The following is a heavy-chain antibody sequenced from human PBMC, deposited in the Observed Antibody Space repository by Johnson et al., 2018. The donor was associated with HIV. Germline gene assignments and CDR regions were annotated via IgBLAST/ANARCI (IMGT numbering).Heavy chain of an antibody. D-gene: IGHD3-22*01. V-gene: IGHV3-9*01. CDR3: ARGRLTYYYDSSGDDAFDI. CDR1: GFTFHDYA. J-gene: IGHJ3*02. CDR2: ISWNSGSI. Sequence: QLVESGGGLVQPGRSLRLSCAASGFTFHDYAMHWVRQAPGKGLEWVSGISWNSGSIGYADSVKGRFTISRDNAKNSLYLQMTSLRAEDTAVYYCARGRLTYYYDSSGDDAFDIWGQGTMVTVSS.